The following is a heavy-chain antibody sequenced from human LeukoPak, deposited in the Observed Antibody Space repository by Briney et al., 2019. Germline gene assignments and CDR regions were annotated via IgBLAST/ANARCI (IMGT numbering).Heavy chain of an antibody. CDR1: GGSFSRYY. J-gene: IGHJ5*02. CDR2: INHSGST. CDR3: ARRQIVRYSSSSGPWFDP. V-gene: IGHV4-34*01. D-gene: IGHD6-13*01. Sequence: SETLSLICAVYGGSFSRYYWRWIRQPPGKGLGLIGEINHSGSTNYNPSLKSRVIISVATSKTQFSLKLSSVTAADTAVYYCARRQIVRYSSSSGPWFDPWGQGTLVTVSS.